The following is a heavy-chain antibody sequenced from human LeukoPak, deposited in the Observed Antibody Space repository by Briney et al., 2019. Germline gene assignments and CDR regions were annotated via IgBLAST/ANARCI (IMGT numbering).Heavy chain of an antibody. D-gene: IGHD3-3*01. J-gene: IGHJ4*02. CDR1: GFTFSSYA. CDR2: ISGSGGST. CDR3: AKDTIFGMVIMKFLDY. Sequence: GGSLRLSCAASGFTFSSYAMSWVRQTPGKGLEWVSAISGSGGSTYYADSVTGRFTISRDNSKNTLYLQMNSLRAEDTAVSYCAKDTIFGMVIMKFLDYWGQGTLVTVSS. V-gene: IGHV3-23*01.